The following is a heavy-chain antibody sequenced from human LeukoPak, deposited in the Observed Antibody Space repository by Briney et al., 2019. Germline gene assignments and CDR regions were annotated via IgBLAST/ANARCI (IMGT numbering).Heavy chain of an antibody. J-gene: IGHJ4*02. V-gene: IGHV3-33*01. Sequence: PGGSLRLSCAASGFSFSNYGLHWVRQAPGKGLEWVAVIRYDGSNKYYRDSVKGRFTITRDNSKNTLFLQMNSLRAEDTAVYYCARDSGWEFDYWGQGTLVTVSS. CDR2: IRYDGSNK. CDR1: GFSFSNYG. D-gene: IGHD6-19*01. CDR3: ARDSGWEFDY.